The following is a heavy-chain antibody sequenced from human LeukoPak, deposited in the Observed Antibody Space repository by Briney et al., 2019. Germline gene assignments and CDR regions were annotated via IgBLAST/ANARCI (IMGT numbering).Heavy chain of an antibody. V-gene: IGHV4-61*10. CDR2: IYYSGST. CDR1: DGSISSGSYY. D-gene: IGHD5-24*01. CDR3: AREGRGWLQYPGAFDI. J-gene: IGHJ3*02. Sequence: PSETLSLTCTVSDGSISSGSYYWSWIRQPAGKGLEWIGSIYYSGSTYYNPSLKSRVTISVDTSKNQFSLKLSSVTAADTAVYYCAREGRGWLQYPGAFDIWGQGTMVTVSS.